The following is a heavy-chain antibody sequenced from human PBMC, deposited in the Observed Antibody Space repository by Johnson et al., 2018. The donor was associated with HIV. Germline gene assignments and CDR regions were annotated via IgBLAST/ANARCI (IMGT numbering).Heavy chain of an antibody. CDR2: IKSKTDGGTT. D-gene: IGHD3-16*01. J-gene: IGHJ3*02. CDR3: AKARRGGPGDAFDI. CDR1: GFTFSNAW. V-gene: IGHV3-15*01. Sequence: VQLVESGGGLVKPGGSLRLSCAASGFTFSNAWMSWVRQAPGKGLEWVGRIKSKTDGGTTDYAAPVKGRFTISRDDSKNTLYLQMNSLKTEDTAVYYCAKARRGGPGDAFDIWGQGTMVTVSS.